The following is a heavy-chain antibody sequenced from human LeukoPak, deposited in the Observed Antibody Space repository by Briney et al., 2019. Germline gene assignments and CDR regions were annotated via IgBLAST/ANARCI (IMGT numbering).Heavy chain of an antibody. V-gene: IGHV1-69*13. CDR1: GGTFSSYA. CDR3: ARTGSRYCSGGSCYQLDY. J-gene: IGHJ4*02. Sequence: SEKVSCKASGGTFSSYAISWVRQAPGQGLEWMGGIIPIFGTANYAQKFQGRVTITADESTSTAYMELSSLRSEDTAVYYCARTGSRYCSGGSCYQLDYWGQGTLVTVSS. CDR2: IIPIFGTA. D-gene: IGHD2-15*01.